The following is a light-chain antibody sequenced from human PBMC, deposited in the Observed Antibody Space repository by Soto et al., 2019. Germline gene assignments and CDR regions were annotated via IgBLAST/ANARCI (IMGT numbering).Light chain of an antibody. CDR3: AIWDDSVGGWV. Sequence: QSVLTQPPSVSEAPGQRVTISCSGSNVGNKPVNWYQQLPGKAPKLLLYYDDMLSSGVSDRFSGSKSGTSASLAISGLQNDGEGDYYCAIWDDSVGGWVFGGGTKVTVL. CDR1: NVGNKP. CDR2: YDD. J-gene: IGLJ3*02. V-gene: IGLV1-36*01.